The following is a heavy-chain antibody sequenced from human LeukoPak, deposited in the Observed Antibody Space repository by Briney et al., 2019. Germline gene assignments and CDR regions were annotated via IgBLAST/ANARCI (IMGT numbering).Heavy chain of an antibody. J-gene: IGHJ3*02. V-gene: IGHV4-39*07. D-gene: IGHD6-6*01. CDR3: ARTSMAARRANAFDI. CDR1: GGSISSNSYY. Sequence: PSETLSLTCTVSGGSISSNSYYWGWIRQPPGKGLEWIGYIYHSGSTYYNPSLKSRVTISVDRSKNQFSLKLSSVTAADTAVYYCARTSMAARRANAFDIWGQGTMVTVSS. CDR2: IYHSGST.